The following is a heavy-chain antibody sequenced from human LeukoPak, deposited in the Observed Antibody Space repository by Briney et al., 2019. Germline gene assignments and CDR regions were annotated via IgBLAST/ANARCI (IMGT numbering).Heavy chain of an antibody. CDR1: GGSISSYY. J-gene: IGHJ2*01. CDR2: IYYSGST. Sequence: SEILSLTCTVSGGSISSYYWSWIRQPPGKGLEWIGYIYYSGSTNYNPSLKSRVTISVDTSKNQFSLKLSSVTAADTAVYYCARAVYDSSGYYSDWYFDLWGRGTLVTVSS. V-gene: IGHV4-59*01. CDR3: ARAVYDSSGYYSDWYFDL. D-gene: IGHD3-22*01.